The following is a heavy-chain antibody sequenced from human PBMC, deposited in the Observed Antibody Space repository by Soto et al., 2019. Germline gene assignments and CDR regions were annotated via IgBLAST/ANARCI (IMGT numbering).Heavy chain of an antibody. CDR1: GYTFTDYD. D-gene: IGHD2-2*01. Sequence: GASVKVPCKTSGYTFTDYDINWVRQATGQGLEWMGWMNPNSGNTGYAQKFQGRVSMTRNTATSTAYMELSSLRSDDTAIYYCARDSSTTNPVWGQGTMVTVSS. CDR3: ARDSSTTNPV. J-gene: IGHJ3*01. V-gene: IGHV1-8*01. CDR2: MNPNSGNT.